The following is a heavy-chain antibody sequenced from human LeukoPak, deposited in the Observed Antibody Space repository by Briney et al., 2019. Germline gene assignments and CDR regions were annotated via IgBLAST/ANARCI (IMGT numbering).Heavy chain of an antibody. CDR2: INPSGGST. CDR3: ARDYTSRETGDRAFDI. J-gene: IGHJ3*02. CDR1: GYTFTSYY. D-gene: IGHD7-27*01. Sequence: ASVKVSCKASGYTFTSYYMHWVRQAPGQGLEWMGIINPSGGSTSYAQKFQGRVTMTRDTSTSTVYMELSSLRSEDTAVYYCARDYTSRETGDRAFDIWGQGTMVTVSS. V-gene: IGHV1-46*01.